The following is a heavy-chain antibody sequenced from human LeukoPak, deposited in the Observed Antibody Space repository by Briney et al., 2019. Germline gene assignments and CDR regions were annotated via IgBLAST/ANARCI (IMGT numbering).Heavy chain of an antibody. D-gene: IGHD3-22*01. V-gene: IGHV1-8*01. Sequence: ASVKVSCKASGYTITSYDINWVRQATGQGLEWMGWMNPNSGNTGYAQKFQGRVTMTRNTSISTAYMELSSPRSEDTAVYYCARGGGFYYDSSGSNWFDPWGQGTLVTVSS. CDR1: GYTITSYD. CDR2: MNPNSGNT. J-gene: IGHJ5*02. CDR3: ARGGGFYYDSSGSNWFDP.